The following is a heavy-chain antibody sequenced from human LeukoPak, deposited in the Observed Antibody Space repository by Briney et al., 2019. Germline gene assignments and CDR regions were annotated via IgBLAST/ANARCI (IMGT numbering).Heavy chain of an antibody. J-gene: IGHJ4*02. D-gene: IGHD1-26*01. CDR1: GYSIISGYY. Sequence: SETLSLTCTVSGYSIISGYYGGWIRQPPGKGLEWIGSIYHSGSTYYNPSLKSRVTITVDTYKNQFSLKLSSVTAADTAVYYCARERTSGSYYIDYWGQGTLVTVSS. CDR3: ARERTSGSYYIDY. CDR2: IYHSGST. V-gene: IGHV4-38-2*02.